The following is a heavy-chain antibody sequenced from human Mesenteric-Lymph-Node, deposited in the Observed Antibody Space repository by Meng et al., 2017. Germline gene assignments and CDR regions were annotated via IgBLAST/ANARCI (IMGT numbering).Heavy chain of an antibody. J-gene: IGHJ4*02. CDR2: ISGSGGTT. Sequence: GESLKISCAASGLTFSSYAMIWVRQAPGKGLEGVSSISGSGGTTYYADSVKGRFTISRDISKNTLYLQMNSLRAEDTAIYFCAKDKEGTVADYFDYWGQGTLVTVSS. CDR1: GLTFSSYA. CDR3: AKDKEGTVADYFDY. V-gene: IGHV3-23*01. D-gene: IGHD1-26*01.